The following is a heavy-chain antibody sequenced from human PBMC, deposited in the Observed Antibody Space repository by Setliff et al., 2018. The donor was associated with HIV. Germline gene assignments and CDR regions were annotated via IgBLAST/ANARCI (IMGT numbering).Heavy chain of an antibody. V-gene: IGHV3-21*01. CDR1: GFTFSSYT. D-gene: IGHD5-18*01. Sequence: GGSLRLSCAASGFTFSSYTMNWVRQAPGKGLEWVSSISSSSYYIYYADSVKGRFTISRDNAKNSLFLQMNSLRAEDTAVYYCASIELAAMVPVDYWGQGTLVNVSS. CDR3: ASIELAAMVPVDY. J-gene: IGHJ4*02. CDR2: ISSSSYYI.